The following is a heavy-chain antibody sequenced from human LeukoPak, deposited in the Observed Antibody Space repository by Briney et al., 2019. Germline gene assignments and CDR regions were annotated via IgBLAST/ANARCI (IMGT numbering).Heavy chain of an antibody. Sequence: PSETLSLTCTVSGGSISSSSYYWGWIRQPPGKGLEWIGYIYYSGSTNYNPSLKSRVTISVDTSKNQFSLKLSSVTAADTAVYYCARLRYSGYAARYFDYWGQGTLVTVSS. J-gene: IGHJ4*02. CDR1: GGSISSSSYY. V-gene: IGHV4-61*05. CDR3: ARLRYSGYAARYFDY. CDR2: IYYSGST. D-gene: IGHD5-12*01.